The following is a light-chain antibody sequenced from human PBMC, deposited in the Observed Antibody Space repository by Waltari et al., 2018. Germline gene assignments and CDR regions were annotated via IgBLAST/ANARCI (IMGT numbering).Light chain of an antibody. V-gene: IGLV1-40*01. CDR3: QSYDSGQWV. CDR1: SPHIGAGHD. Sequence: QSVLTQPPSVARAPGQRVTISCTGGSPHIGAGHDVHWYQQFSGTAPKLLIFDNDNRPSGVPDRFSGSRSGTSAYLAITGLQTDDEADYFCQSYDSGQWVFGGGTKVTVL. J-gene: IGLJ3*02. CDR2: DND.